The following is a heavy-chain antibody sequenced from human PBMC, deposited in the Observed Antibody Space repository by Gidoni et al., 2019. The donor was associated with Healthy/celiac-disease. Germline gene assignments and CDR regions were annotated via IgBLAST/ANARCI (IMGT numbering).Heavy chain of an antibody. Sequence: QVQLVQSGAEVKKPGSSVKVSCKASGGTFSSYTIRWVRQAPGQGLEWMGRIIPILGIANYAQKFQGRVTITADKSTSTAYMELSSLRSEDTAVYYCARGVPYYDFWSGYSTGMDVWGQGTTVTVSS. CDR1: GGTFSSYT. V-gene: IGHV1-69*02. D-gene: IGHD3-3*01. CDR2: IIPILGIA. J-gene: IGHJ6*02. CDR3: ARGVPYYDFWSGYSTGMDV.